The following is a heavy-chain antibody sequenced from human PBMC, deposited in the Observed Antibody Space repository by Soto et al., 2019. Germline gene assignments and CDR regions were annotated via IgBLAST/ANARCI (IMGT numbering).Heavy chain of an antibody. CDR2: IYRSGST. J-gene: IGHJ5*01. CDR3: ARWKYSYADLPGDWFDS. CDR1: GASLTSGSYY. D-gene: IGHD3-16*01. V-gene: IGHV4-61*01. Sequence: QVQLQESGPGLVRPSETLSLTCTVSGASLTSGSYYWSWVRQPPGKGLEGIAYIYRSGSTNYNPSLKGRATISLDTSKNQFSLRLTSVTPADTAMYYCARWKYSYADLPGDWFDSWGQGTLVTVSS.